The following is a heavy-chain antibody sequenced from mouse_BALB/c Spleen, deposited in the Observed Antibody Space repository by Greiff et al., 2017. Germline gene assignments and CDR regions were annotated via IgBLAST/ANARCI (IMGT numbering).Heavy chain of an antibody. Sequence: QVQLKESGPSLVQPSQSLSITCTVSGFSLTSYGVHWVRQSPGKGLEWLGVIWRGGSTDYNAAFMSRLSITKDNSKSQVFFKMNSLQADDTDIYYCAENRGASYAMDYWGQGTSVTVSS. CDR2: IWRGGST. CDR3: AENRGASYAMDY. CDR1: GFSLTSYG. D-gene: IGHD3-3*01. J-gene: IGHJ4*01. V-gene: IGHV2-5-1*01.